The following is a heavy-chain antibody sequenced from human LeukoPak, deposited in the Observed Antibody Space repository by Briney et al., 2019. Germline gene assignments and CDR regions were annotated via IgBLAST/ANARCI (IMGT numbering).Heavy chain of an antibody. CDR1: GGSFTSAGYY. D-gene: IGHD1-26*01. CDR3: ASHRTREEPGPLDI. J-gene: IGHJ3*02. Sequence: SQTLSLTCSVSGGSFTSAGYYCSWIRHHPGNGLEWIGYIYNSGSTNYDPSLKSRVTMSINTSKNQCSLKLSSVTAADTAVYYCASHRTREEPGPLDIWGQGTMVTISS. CDR2: IYNSGST. V-gene: IGHV4-31*03.